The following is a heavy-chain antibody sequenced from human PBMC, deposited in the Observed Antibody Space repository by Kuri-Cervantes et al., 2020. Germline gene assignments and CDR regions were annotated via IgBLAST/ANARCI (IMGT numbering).Heavy chain of an antibody. V-gene: IGHV3-23*01. CDR3: ARDRKPGGYYYYGMDV. CDR1: GFTFSIYA. J-gene: IGHJ6*02. Sequence: GGSLRLSCAASGFTFSIYALHWVRQAPGKGLEWVSAISGSGGSTYYADSVKGRFTISRDNSKNTLYLQMNSLRAEDTAVYYCARDRKPGGYYYYGMDVWGQGTTVTVSS. CDR2: ISGSGGST. D-gene: IGHD3-10*01.